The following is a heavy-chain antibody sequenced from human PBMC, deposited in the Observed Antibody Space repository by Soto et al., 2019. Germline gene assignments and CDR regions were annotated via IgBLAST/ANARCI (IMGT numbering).Heavy chain of an antibody. J-gene: IGHJ6*02. V-gene: IGHV3-23*01. Sequence: EVQLLESGGGLVQPGGSLRLSCAASGFTFSSYAMSWVRQAPGKGLEWVSAISGSGGSTYYADSVKGRFTISRDNSKNMMYLQMNSLRAEDTAVYYCAKEVIAALIYYYYCGMDVWGQGTTVTVSS. CDR2: ISGSGGST. CDR1: GFTFSSYA. CDR3: AKEVIAALIYYYYCGMDV. D-gene: IGHD6-13*01.